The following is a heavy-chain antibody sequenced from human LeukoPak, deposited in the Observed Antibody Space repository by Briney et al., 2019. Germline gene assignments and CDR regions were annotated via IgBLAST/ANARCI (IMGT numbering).Heavy chain of an antibody. CDR2: IYYSGST. V-gene: IGHV4-39*01. Sequence: PSETLSLTCTVSGGSISSGGYYWSWIRQHPGKGLEWIGYIYYSGSTYYNPSLKSRVTISVDTSKNQFSLKLSSVTAADTAVYYCARQIMAGSSGWYGPNYFDYWGQGTLVTVSS. J-gene: IGHJ4*02. CDR1: GGSISSGGYY. D-gene: IGHD6-19*01. CDR3: ARQIMAGSSGWYGPNYFDY.